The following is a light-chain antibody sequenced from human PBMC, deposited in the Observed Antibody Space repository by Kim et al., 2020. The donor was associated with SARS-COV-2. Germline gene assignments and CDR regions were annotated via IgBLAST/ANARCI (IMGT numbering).Light chain of an antibody. CDR2: EVT. Sequence: QSALTQPPSASGSLGQSVTISCSGTSYDVGGCNYVSWYQHHPGKAPKLMIYEVTKRPSGVPDRFSGSKSGNTASLTVSGLQAEDEADYYCNSITGNNVVVFGGGTQLTVL. J-gene: IGLJ2*01. CDR3: NSITGNNVVV. V-gene: IGLV2-8*01. CDR1: SYDVGGCNY.